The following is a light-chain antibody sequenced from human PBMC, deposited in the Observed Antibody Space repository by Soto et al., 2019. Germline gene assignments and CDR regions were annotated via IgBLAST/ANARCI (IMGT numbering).Light chain of an antibody. J-gene: IGLJ1*01. V-gene: IGLV2-14*01. Sequence: QSALTQPASVSGSPGQSITISCTGTSSDVGGYNYVSWYQQHPGKAPKLMIYDVSNRPSGVSNRFSGSKSSNTASLTISGLQAEDEADYYCSSYTCSSTVLSVFGTGTKLTVL. CDR2: DVS. CDR3: SSYTCSSTVLSV. CDR1: SSDVGGYNY.